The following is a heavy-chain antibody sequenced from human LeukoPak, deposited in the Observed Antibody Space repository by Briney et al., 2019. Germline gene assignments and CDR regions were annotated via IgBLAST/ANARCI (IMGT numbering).Heavy chain of an antibody. CDR1: TFTFSDYV. CDR3: ARVLPSHYYGSGSYGAIDY. CDR2: ITGDGDST. Sequence: GGSLRLSCAASTFTFSDYVMTWVRQAPGKGLEWVSSITGDGDSTYYADSVKGRFTISRDNAKNSLYLQINSLRAEDTAVYYCARVLPSHYYGSGSYGAIDYWGQGTLVTVSS. V-gene: IGHV3-21*06. J-gene: IGHJ4*02. D-gene: IGHD3-10*01.